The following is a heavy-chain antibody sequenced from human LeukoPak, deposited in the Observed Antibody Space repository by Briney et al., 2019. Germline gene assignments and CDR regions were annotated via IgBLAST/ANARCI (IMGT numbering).Heavy chain of an antibody. V-gene: IGHV3-23*01. Sequence: GSLRLSCAASGFTFSTYAVNWVRQAPGKGLEWVSTISGSGDSTYYADSVKGRFTISRDNSKNTLYLQMNSLRAEDTAVYYCAKETVTTGSINFDYWGQGTLVTVSS. D-gene: IGHD4-17*01. J-gene: IGHJ4*02. CDR1: GFTFSTYA. CDR2: ISGSGDST. CDR3: AKETVTTGSINFDY.